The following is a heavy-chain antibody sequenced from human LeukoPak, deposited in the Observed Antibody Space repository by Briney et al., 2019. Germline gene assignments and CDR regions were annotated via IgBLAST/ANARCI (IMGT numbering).Heavy chain of an antibody. Sequence: PGGSLRLSCAASGFTFSSHWMSWVRQAPGKGLEWVANINQGGNDRNYVDSVKGRFTISRDNAQNSLYLQMDSLRVEDTAMYYCARHGYWCRDYWGQGTLVTVSS. CDR3: ARHGYWCRDY. J-gene: IGHJ4*02. D-gene: IGHD2-8*02. CDR2: INQGGNDR. V-gene: IGHV3-7*01. CDR1: GFTFSSHW.